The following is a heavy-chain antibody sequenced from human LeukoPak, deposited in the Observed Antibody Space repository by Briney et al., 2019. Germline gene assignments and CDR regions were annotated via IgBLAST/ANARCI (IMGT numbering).Heavy chain of an antibody. V-gene: IGHV1-2*02. CDR3: ARDSSIAVAATGFDY. CDR2: INPNSGST. CDR1: GYTFTDYY. J-gene: IGHJ4*02. D-gene: IGHD6-13*01. Sequence: ASVKVSCKASGYTFTDYYMHWVRQAPGQGLEWMGWINPNSGSTTYAQKFQGRVTMTRDMSTSTVYMELSSLRSEDTAVFYCARDSSIAVAATGFDYWGQGTLVTVSS.